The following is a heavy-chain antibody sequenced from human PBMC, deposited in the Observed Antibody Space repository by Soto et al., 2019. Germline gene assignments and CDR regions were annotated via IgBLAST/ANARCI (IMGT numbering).Heavy chain of an antibody. CDR1: GYTFISYG. J-gene: IGHJ5*02. D-gene: IGHD5-18*01. V-gene: IGHV1-18*01. Sequence: QVQLVQSGAEVKKPGASVKVSCKAFGYTFISYGISWVRQAPGQGLEWMGWISPYNGNTKYAQKLKGRVTMTTDTSTNTAYMELRSLRSDDTAVYYCARDGRGTAMGFTAADWCDPWGQGTLVTVSS. CDR3: ARDGRGTAMGFTAADWCDP. CDR2: ISPYNGNT.